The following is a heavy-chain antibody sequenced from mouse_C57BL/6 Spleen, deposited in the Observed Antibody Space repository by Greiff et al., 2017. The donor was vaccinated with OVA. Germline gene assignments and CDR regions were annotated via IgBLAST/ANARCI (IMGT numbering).Heavy chain of an antibody. D-gene: IGHD2-2*01. CDR3: TRSSGYDDAMDY. Sequence: QVQLQQSGAELVRPGASVTLSCKASGYTFTDYEMHWVKQTPVHGLEWIGAIDPETGGTAYNQKFKGKAILTADKSSSTAYMELRSLTSEDSAVYYCTRSSGYDDAMDYWGQGTSVTVSS. V-gene: IGHV1-15*01. CDR2: IDPETGGT. CDR1: GYTFTDYE. J-gene: IGHJ4*01.